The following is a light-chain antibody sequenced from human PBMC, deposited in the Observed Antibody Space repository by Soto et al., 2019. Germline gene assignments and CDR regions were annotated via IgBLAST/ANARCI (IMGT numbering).Light chain of an antibody. J-gene: IGLJ1*01. CDR1: NIGSTS. CDR3: QVWNISTDHYV. V-gene: IGLV3-21*02. CDR2: DDN. Sequence: ELAHPPSASVAPGQTARITWGGNNIGSTSVHWYKQSPGQAPVLVVYDDNDRPSGIPERFSGFNSENTATLTITRVEAGDEADYYCQVWNISTDHYVFGTGTKVTVL.